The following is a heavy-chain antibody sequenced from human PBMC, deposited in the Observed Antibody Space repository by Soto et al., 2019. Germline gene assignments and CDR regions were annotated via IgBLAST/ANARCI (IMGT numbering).Heavy chain of an antibody. CDR1: GGSITSTIDY. CDR2: IYYDGST. D-gene: IGHD2-2*01. V-gene: IGHV4-39*01. J-gene: IGHJ5*01. CDR3: ARRGSASWRNWFDS. Sequence: PSETLSLTCSVSGGSITSTIDYWGWIRQSPGNGLEWIGNIYYDGSTFYNPSLKSRVTISVDTSKRQFSLRVSSVTAADTAVYYCARRGSASWRNWFDSWGQGTMVTV.